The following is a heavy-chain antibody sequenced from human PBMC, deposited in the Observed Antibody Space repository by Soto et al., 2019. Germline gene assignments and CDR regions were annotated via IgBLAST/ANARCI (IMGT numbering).Heavy chain of an antibody. CDR2: IYSSGST. V-gene: IGHV4-59*01. J-gene: IGHJ5*02. CDR3: AKDSGYNYGYFRWFDP. Sequence: SETLSLTCTVSGGSISNYYWNWIRQSPGKGLEWIGYIYSSGSTHYNPSLQNRVTISIDTSKNQVSLKVNSVTAADTAVYYCAKDSGYNYGYFRWFDPWGQGTLVTVSS. CDR1: GGSISNYY. D-gene: IGHD5-18*01.